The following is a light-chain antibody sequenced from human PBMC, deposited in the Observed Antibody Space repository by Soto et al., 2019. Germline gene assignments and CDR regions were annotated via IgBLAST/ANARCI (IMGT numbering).Light chain of an antibody. V-gene: IGKV1-5*03. J-gene: IGKJ5*01. Sequence: DIQITQSPSTLSASVGDIVTITWRASQSISSWLAWYQHKPGKAPKLLIYKASSLESGVPSRFSGSGSGTEFTLTINSLQADDFATYYCQQHNSFSITFGQGTRLEI. CDR1: QSISSW. CDR3: QQHNSFSIT. CDR2: KAS.